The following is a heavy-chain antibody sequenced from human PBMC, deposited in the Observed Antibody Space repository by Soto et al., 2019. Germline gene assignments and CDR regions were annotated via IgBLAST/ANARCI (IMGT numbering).Heavy chain of an antibody. CDR3: ARPLTPVTTLWYFDL. D-gene: IGHD4-17*01. CDR1: GGSISSSSYY. Sequence: QLQLQESGPGLVKPSETLSLTCTVSGGSISSSSYYWGWIRQPPGKGLEWIGSIYYSGSTYYNPSLKSRVTISVDTSKNRFSLKLRSVSAADTAVYYCARPLTPVTTLWYFDLWGRGTLVTVSS. V-gene: IGHV4-39*01. J-gene: IGHJ2*01. CDR2: IYYSGST.